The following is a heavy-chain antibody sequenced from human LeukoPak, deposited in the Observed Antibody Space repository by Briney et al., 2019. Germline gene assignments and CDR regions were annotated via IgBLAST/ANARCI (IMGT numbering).Heavy chain of an antibody. V-gene: IGHV4-61*02. J-gene: IGHJ4*02. D-gene: IGHD3-10*01. CDR1: GGSISSGDYY. CDR2: LFIGETT. Sequence: TSETLSLTCTVSGGSISSGDYYWSWIRQPAGKGLEWIGRLFIGETTDYNPSLTSRVSMSVDTSKNQFSLKLTSVTAADTAVYYCARDRLGSLEYWGQGTLVTVSS. CDR3: ARDRLGSLEY.